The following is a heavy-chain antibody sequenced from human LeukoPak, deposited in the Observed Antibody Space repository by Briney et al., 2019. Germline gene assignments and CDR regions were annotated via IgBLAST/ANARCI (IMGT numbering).Heavy chain of an antibody. J-gene: IGHJ5*02. V-gene: IGHV3-30*02. CDR2: IRYDGSNK. Sequence: GGSLRLSCAASGFTFSSYGMHWVRQAPGKGLEWVAFIRYDGSNKYYADSVKGRFTISRDNSKNTLYLQMNSLRAEDTAVYYCAKDKSSRVERQKRDWFVPWGQGTLVTVSS. CDR1: GFTFSSYG. D-gene: IGHD1-1*01. CDR3: AKDKSSRVERQKRDWFVP.